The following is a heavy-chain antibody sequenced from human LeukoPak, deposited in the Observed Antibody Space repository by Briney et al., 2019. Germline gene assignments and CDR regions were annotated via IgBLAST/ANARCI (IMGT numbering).Heavy chain of an antibody. CDR1: GFTVSSNY. J-gene: IGHJ4*02. D-gene: IGHD1-26*01. Sequence: GGSLRLSCAASGFTVSSNYMSWVRQAPGKGLEWVSVIYSGGSTYYADSVKGRFTISRDNSKNTLYLQMNSLRAEDTAVYYCARNNFIVGASLDYWGQGTLVTVSS. CDR3: ARNNFIVGASLDY. V-gene: IGHV3-53*01. CDR2: IYSGGST.